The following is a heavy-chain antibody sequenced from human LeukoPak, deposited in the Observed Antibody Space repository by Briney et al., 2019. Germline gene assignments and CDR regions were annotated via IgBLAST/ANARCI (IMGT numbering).Heavy chain of an antibody. V-gene: IGHV3-7*01. CDR3: ASGHLWNGILEY. D-gene: IGHD3-3*02. CDR1: GFTFSSYM. CDR2: IKPDGGEK. J-gene: IGHJ4*02. Sequence: PGGSLRLSCAASGFTFSSYMTTWLRQAPGKGLEWVANIKPDGGEKFYVDSVRGRFTISRDNAKNSLYLQMDSLRAEDTAVYYCASGHLWNGILEYWGQGTLVIVSS.